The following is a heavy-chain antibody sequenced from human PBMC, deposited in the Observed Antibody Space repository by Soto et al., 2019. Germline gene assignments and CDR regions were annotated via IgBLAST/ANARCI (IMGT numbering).Heavy chain of an antibody. Sequence: AAVKVSCKASGYTFTSYGISWVRQAPGQGLEWMGWISAYNGNTNYAQKFQGRVTITADKSTSTAYMELSSLRSEDTAVYYCATTTVAHHLYYYYYGMDVWGQGTTVTVSS. CDR1: GYTFTSYG. J-gene: IGHJ6*02. CDR2: ISAYNGNT. CDR3: ATTTVAHHLYYYYYGMDV. V-gene: IGHV1-18*04. D-gene: IGHD4-4*01.